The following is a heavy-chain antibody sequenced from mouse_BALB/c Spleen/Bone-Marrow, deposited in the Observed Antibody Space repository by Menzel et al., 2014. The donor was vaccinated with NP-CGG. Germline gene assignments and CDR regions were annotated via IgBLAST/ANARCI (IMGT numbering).Heavy chain of an antibody. Sequence: EVQLQESGPGLVKPSQSLSLTCTVTGYSITSDYAWNWIRQFPGNKLEWMGYISYSGSTSYNPSLKGRISITRDTSKNQFFLQLNSVTTEDTATYYCASPLLFAYWGQGTLVTVSA. V-gene: IGHV3-2*02. CDR1: GYSITSDYA. J-gene: IGHJ3*01. CDR3: ASPLLFAY. D-gene: IGHD2-3*01. CDR2: ISYSGST.